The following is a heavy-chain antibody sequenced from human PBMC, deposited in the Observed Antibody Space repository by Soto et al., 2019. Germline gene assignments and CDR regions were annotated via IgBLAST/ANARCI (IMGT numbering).Heavy chain of an antibody. J-gene: IGHJ3*02. Sequence: GGSLRLSCAASGFTFSSYCIHWVRQAPCKGLEWVAVIWYDGSNKYYADSVKGRFTISRDNSKNTLYLQMNSLRAEDTAVYYCARDRPRGGRYSSAFDISGQGTMVPVS. V-gene: IGHV3-33*01. CDR1: GFTFSSYC. D-gene: IGHD3-16*02. CDR2: IWYDGSNK. CDR3: ARDRPRGGRYSSAFDI.